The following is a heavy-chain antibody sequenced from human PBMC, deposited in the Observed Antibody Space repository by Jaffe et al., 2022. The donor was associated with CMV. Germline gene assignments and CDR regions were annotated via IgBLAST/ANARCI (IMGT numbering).Heavy chain of an antibody. Sequence: QVQLVESGGGVVQPGRSLRLSCAGSGFTFSSYGMHWVRQAPGKGLEWVAVIWYDGSNKYYVDSVKGRFTISRDNSKNTLYLQMNSLRAEDTAVYYCARCSSPSEGYFDYWGQGTLVTVSS. CDR1: GFTFSSYG. CDR2: IWYDGSNK. V-gene: IGHV3-33*01. D-gene: IGHD6-6*01. CDR3: ARCSSPSEGYFDY. J-gene: IGHJ4*02.